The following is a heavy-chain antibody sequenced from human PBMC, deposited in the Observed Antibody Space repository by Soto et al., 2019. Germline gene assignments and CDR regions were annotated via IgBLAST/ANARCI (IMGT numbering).Heavy chain of an antibody. J-gene: IGHJ4*02. D-gene: IGHD1-26*01. CDR3: ARLELYPSPAPFDY. CDR1: GGSISSSSYY. Sequence: QLQLQESGPGLVKPSETLSLTCTVSGGSISSSSYYWGWIRQPPGKGLEWIGSIYYSGSTYYNPSLKSRVPISVDTSKNQFSLKLSSVTAADTAVYYCARLELYPSPAPFDYWGQGTLVTVSS. V-gene: IGHV4-39*01. CDR2: IYYSGST.